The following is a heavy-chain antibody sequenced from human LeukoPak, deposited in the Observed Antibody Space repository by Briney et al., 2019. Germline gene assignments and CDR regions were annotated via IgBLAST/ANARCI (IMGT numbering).Heavy chain of an antibody. J-gene: IGHJ4*02. CDR3: AKLGQLWLLSYFDY. CDR1: GFTFSSYE. V-gene: IGHV3-48*03. CDR2: ISSSGSTI. Sequence: PGGSLRLSCAASGFTFSSYEMNWVRQAPGKGLEWVSYISSSGSTIYYADSVKGRFTISRDNAKNSLYLQMNSLRAEDTAVYYCAKLGQLWLLSYFDYWGQGTLVTVSS. D-gene: IGHD5-18*01.